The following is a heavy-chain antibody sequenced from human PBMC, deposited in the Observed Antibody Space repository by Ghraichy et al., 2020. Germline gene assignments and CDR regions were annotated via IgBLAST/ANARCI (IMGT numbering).Heavy chain of an antibody. CDR2: ISSSISTI. J-gene: IGHJ4*02. CDR3: ARERGSSSSGGVYYFDY. D-gene: IGHD6-6*01. V-gene: IGHV3-48*01. CDR1: GFTFSSYS. Sequence: GGSLRPSCAASGFTFSSYSMNWVRQAPGKGLEWVSYISSSISTIYYADSVKGRFTISRDNAKNSLYLQMNSLRAEDTAVYYCARERGSSSSGGVYYFDYWGQGTLVTVSS.